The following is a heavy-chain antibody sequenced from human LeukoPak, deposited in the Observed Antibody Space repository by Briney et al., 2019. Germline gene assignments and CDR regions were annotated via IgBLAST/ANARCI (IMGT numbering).Heavy chain of an antibody. CDR2: ISGSGGST. D-gene: IGHD2-15*01. CDR1: GFTFSNAW. J-gene: IGHJ2*01. V-gene: IGHV3-23*01. Sequence: GSLRLSCAASGFTFSNAWMSWVRQAPGKGLEWVSAISGSGGSTYYADSVKGRFTISRDNSKNTLYLQMNSLRAEDTAVCYCAKDFRDCSGGSCYPSGYFDLWGRGTLVTVSS. CDR3: AKDFRDCSGGSCYPSGYFDL.